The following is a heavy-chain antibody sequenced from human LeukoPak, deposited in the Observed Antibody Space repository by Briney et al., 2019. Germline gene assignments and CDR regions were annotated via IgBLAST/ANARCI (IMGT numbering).Heavy chain of an antibody. J-gene: IGHJ4*02. D-gene: IGHD6-13*01. CDR3: ARRIAAAGTSFDY. CDR1: GFTFDDYA. Sequence: GGSLRLSCAAPGFTFDDYAMSWVRHAPGKGLEWVSSINWNGDTTHYADSVKGRFTISRDNAKNSLYLQMNSLRAEDTAFYYCARRIAAAGTSFDYWGQGTLVTVSS. V-gene: IGHV3-20*04. CDR2: INWNGDTT.